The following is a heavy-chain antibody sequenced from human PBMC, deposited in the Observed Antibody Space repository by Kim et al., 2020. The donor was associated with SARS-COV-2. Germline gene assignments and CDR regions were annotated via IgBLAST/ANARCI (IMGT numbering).Heavy chain of an antibody. CDR2: ISGSGGST. V-gene: IGHV3-23*01. CDR1: GFTFSSYA. CDR3: AKDLRYNWNAGGYYYYYYGMDV. J-gene: IGHJ6*02. Sequence: GGSLRLSCAASGFTFSSYAMSWVRQAPGKGLEWVSAISGSGGSTYYADSVKGRFTISRDNSKNTLYLQMNSLRAEDTAVYYCAKDLRYNWNAGGYYYYYYGMDVWGQGTTVTVSS. D-gene: IGHD1-1*01.